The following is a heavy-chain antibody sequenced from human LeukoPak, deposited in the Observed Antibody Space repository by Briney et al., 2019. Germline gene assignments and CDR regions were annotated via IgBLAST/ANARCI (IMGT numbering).Heavy chain of an antibody. CDR1: GFTFSSDS. Sequence: GGSLRLSCAASGFTFSSDSMNWVRPAPGKGLEWVSYISSSISTIYYADSVKGRFTISRDNAKNSLYLQMNSLRDEDTAVYYCARDLRLRGPTGGYWGQGTLVTVSS. V-gene: IGHV3-48*02. CDR2: ISSSISTI. CDR3: ARDLRLRGPTGGY. J-gene: IGHJ4*02. D-gene: IGHD4-17*01.